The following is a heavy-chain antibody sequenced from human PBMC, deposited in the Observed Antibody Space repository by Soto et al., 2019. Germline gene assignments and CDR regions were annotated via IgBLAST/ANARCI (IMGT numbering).Heavy chain of an antibody. CDR2: INPSGGST. Sequence: QVQLVQSGAEVKKPGASVKVSCKASGYTFTSYYMHWVRQAPGQGLEWMGIINPSGGSTSYAQKFQGRVPMTRDTSTSTVYMELSILRSEDTAVYYCARGPGFGATTDYWGQGTLVTVSS. CDR3: ARGPGFGATTDY. D-gene: IGHD1-26*01. V-gene: IGHV1-46*01. J-gene: IGHJ4*02. CDR1: GYTFTSYY.